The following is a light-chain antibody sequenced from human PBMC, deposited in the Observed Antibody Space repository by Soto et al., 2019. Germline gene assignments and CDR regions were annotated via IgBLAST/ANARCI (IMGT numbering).Light chain of an antibody. J-gene: IGLJ2*01. Sequence: QPVLTQSSSASASLGSSVKLTCTLNSGHSTYIIAWHQHQPGKAPRYLMKLEGSGSYNKRSGVPDRFSGSSSGADRYLTISNLRSEDEADYYCETGDSDTRVFGGGTKVTVL. CDR3: ETGDSDTRV. CDR1: SGHSTYI. CDR2: LEGSGSY. V-gene: IGLV4-60*03.